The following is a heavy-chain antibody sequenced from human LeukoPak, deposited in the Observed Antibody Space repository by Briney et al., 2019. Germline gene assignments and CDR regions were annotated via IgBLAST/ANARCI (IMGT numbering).Heavy chain of an antibody. V-gene: IGHV3-23*01. Sequence: GGSLILSCAASGFPFSTYAVNLVRPAPGKGLELVSTISCNCGSTYYGDSVKGRFAISRDNSKNTLYLQMNSLRAEDTAVYYCAKDGGQILYAFDIWGQGTMVTVSS. CDR2: ISCNCGST. CDR1: GFPFSTYA. J-gene: IGHJ3*02. D-gene: IGHD3-16*01. CDR3: AKDGGQILYAFDI.